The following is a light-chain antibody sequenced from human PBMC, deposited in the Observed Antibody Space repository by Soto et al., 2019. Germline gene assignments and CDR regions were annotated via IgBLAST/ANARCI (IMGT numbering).Light chain of an antibody. CDR2: GAS. J-gene: IGKJ1*01. CDR1: QSISSTY. Sequence: EIVLTQSPGTLSLSQGKRVTLSCRASQSISSTYLAWYQQKPGQAPRLLIYGASSRATGIPDRFSGSGSGTDFTLTISRLEPEDFAVYYCQQYDSPPRTFGQGTKVEVQ. CDR3: QQYDSPPRT. V-gene: IGKV3-20*01.